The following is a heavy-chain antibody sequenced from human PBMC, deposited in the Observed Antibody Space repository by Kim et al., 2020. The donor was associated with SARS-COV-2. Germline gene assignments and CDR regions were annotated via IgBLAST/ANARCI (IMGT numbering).Heavy chain of an antibody. V-gene: IGHV1-24*01. CDR3: ATGAAAGKSNWFDP. Sequence: YAPKFQGRFTMTEDTSTDTAYMELGSLRSEDTAVYYCATGAAAGKSNWFDPWGQGTLVTVSS. D-gene: IGHD6-13*01. J-gene: IGHJ5*02.